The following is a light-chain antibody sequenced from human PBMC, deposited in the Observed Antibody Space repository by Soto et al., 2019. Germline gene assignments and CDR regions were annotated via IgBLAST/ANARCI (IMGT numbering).Light chain of an antibody. V-gene: IGKV1-5*01. J-gene: IGKJ4*01. Sequence: DLQQTQSPSTLSGSVGDRVTITCRARQSITKWLAWYQQKPGKAPKPLIYDASNSQSGVPSRFSGSGSGTEFTLTINSLQSEDFAVYYCQPYNNWPLTFGGGTKVDI. CDR3: QPYNNWPLT. CDR2: DAS. CDR1: QSITKW.